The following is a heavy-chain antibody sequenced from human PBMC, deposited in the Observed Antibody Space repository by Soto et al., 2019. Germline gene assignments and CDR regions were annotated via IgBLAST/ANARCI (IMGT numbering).Heavy chain of an antibody. CDR2: INSDGSST. J-gene: IGHJ5*02. V-gene: IGHV3-74*01. CDR1: GFTFISYW. CDR3: ARESGIAARPGNWFDP. Sequence: GGSLRLSCAASGFTFISYWMHWVRQAPGKGLVWVSRINSDGSSTSYADSVKGRFTISRDNAKNTLYLQMNSLRAEDTAVYYCARESGIAARPGNWFDPWGQGTLVTVSS. D-gene: IGHD6-6*01.